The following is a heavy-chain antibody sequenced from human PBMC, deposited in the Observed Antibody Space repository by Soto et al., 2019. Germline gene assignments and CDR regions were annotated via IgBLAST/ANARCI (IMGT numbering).Heavy chain of an antibody. D-gene: IGHD2-2*01. CDR1: GFTFSSYA. CDR2: ISYDGSNK. J-gene: IGHJ4*02. V-gene: IGHV3-30-3*01. CDR3: ARGDIVVVPAAPTCFDY. Sequence: GGSLRLSCAASGFTFSSYAMHWVRQAPGKGLEWVAVISYDGSNKYYADSVKGRFTISRDNSKNTLYLQMNSLRAEDTAVYYCARGDIVVVPAAPTCFDYWGQGTLVTVSS.